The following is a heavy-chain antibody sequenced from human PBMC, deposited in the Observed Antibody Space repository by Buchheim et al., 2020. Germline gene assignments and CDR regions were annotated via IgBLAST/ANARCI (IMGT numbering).Heavy chain of an antibody. V-gene: IGHV3-48*02. D-gene: IGHD4-23*01. CDR1: GFTFSSYP. CDR3: ARDPYCGNTVYYHMDV. J-gene: IGHJ6*03. Sequence: EVQLVESGGGLVQPGGSLRLSCAASGFTFSSYPMTWVRQAPGKGLEWLSYISSSSSTIYYADSVKGRFTISRDNAKNSLYLQMNSLRDEDTAVYYCARDPYCGNTVYYHMDVWGKGTT. CDR2: ISSSSSTI.